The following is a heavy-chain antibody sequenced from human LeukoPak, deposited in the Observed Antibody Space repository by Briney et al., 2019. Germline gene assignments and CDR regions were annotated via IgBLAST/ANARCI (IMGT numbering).Heavy chain of an antibody. D-gene: IGHD6-19*01. V-gene: IGHV1-2*02. Sequence: ASVKVSCKASGYTFTSYYMHWVRQAPGQGLEWMGWINPNSGGTNYAQQFQGRVTMTRDTSISAAYMELSRLRSDDTAVYYCARDLAVAGTMVEFDYWGQGTLVTVSS. J-gene: IGHJ4*02. CDR3: ARDLAVAGTMVEFDY. CDR1: GYTFTSYY. CDR2: INPNSGGT.